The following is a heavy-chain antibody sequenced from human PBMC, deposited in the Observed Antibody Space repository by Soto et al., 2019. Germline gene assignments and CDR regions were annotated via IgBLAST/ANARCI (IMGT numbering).Heavy chain of an antibody. Sequence: SETLSLTCTVSGGSISSYYWSWIRQPPGKGLEWIGYIYYSGSTNYNPSLKSRVTMSVDKSRNQFSLKLSSVTAADTAVYYCARRWGEGRVDYWGQGTLVTVSS. V-gene: IGHV4-59*12. D-gene: IGHD3-10*01. J-gene: IGHJ4*02. CDR1: GGSISSYY. CDR2: IYYSGST. CDR3: ARRWGEGRVDY.